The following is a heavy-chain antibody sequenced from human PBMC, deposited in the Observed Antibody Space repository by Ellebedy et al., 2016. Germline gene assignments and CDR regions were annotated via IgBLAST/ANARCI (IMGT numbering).Heavy chain of an antibody. CDR3: RQGHYADY. J-gene: IGHJ4*02. V-gene: IGHV3-23*01. CDR1: GLTFSNFF. CDR2: ISGNGDKR. Sequence: GGSLRLXXAASGLTFSNFFMSWVRQAPGKGPEWVSTISGNGDKRDFADSVKGRFTISRDNSRNTLHLQMNNLRGEDTAVYYCRQGHYADYWGQGTLVTVSS.